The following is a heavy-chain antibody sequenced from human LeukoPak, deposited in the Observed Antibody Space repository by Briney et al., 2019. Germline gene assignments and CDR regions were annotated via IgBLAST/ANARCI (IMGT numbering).Heavy chain of an antibody. CDR3: AKDREQLVPGWYFDL. Sequence: PGGSLRLSCAASGFTFSSYGMHWVRQAPGKGLEWVAVIWYDGSNKYYADSVKGRFTISRDNSKNTPYLQMNSLRAEDTAVYYCAKDREQLVPGWYFDLWGRGTLVTVSS. CDR2: IWYDGSNK. D-gene: IGHD6-13*01. J-gene: IGHJ2*01. CDR1: GFTFSSYG. V-gene: IGHV3-33*06.